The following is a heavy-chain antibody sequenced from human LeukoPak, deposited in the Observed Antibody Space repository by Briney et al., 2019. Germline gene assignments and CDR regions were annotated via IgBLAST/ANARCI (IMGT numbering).Heavy chain of an antibody. J-gene: IGHJ4*02. Sequence: GGSLRLSCAASGFTFSRYWMSWVRQAPGKGLEWVANIKQDGSEKYYVDSVKGRFTISRDNAKNSLYLQMNSLRAEDTAVYYCARDGSDSAGYYYALWGQGTLVTVSS. CDR2: IKQDGSEK. CDR1: GFTFSRYW. V-gene: IGHV3-7*01. D-gene: IGHD3-22*01. CDR3: ARDGSDSAGYYYAL.